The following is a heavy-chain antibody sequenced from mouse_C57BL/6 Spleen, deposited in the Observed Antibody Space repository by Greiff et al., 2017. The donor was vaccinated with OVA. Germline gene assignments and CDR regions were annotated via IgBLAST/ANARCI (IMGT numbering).Heavy chain of an antibody. J-gene: IGHJ2*01. CDR1: GYTFTSYW. Sequence: QVQLQQPGAELVKPGASVKLSCKASGYTFTSYWMHWVKQRPGRGPEWIGRIDPNSGGTKYNEKFKSKATLTVDKPSSTAYMQLSSLTSEDSAVYYCARVITTVVAGFDYWGQGTTLTVSS. CDR3: ARVITTVVAGFDY. V-gene: IGHV1-72*01. D-gene: IGHD1-1*01. CDR2: IDPNSGGT.